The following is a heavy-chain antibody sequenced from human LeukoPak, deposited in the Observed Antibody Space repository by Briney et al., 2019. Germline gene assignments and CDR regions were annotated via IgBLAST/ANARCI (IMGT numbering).Heavy chain of an antibody. CDR2: IRYDGSNK. CDR3: AKGPDLGSGSYFFDY. D-gene: IGHD3-10*01. J-gene: IGHJ4*02. V-gene: IGHV3-30*02. CDR1: GFTFSSYG. Sequence: GGSLRLSCAASGFTFSSYGMHWVRQAPGKGLEWVAFIRYDGSNKYYADSVKGRFTISRDDSKNTLYLQMNSLRAEDTAVYYCAKGPDLGSGSYFFDYWGQGTLVTVSS.